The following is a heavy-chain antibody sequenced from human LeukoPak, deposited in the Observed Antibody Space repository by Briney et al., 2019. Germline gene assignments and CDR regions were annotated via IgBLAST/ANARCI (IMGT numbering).Heavy chain of an antibody. J-gene: IGHJ6*02. D-gene: IGHD1-1*01. V-gene: IGHV1-8*01. CDR3: ARGWNPRSNRLYYYYGMDV. Sequence: ASVKVSCKASGYTFTSYDINWVRQATGQGLEWMGWMNPNSGNTGYAQKFQGRVTMTRNTSISTAYMELSSLRSEDTAVYYCARGWNPRSNRLYYYYGMDVWGQGTTVTVPS. CDR2: MNPNSGNT. CDR1: GYTFTSYD.